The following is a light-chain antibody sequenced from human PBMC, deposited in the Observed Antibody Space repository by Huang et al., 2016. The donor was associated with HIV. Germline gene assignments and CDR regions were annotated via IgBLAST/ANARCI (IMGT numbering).Light chain of an antibody. CDR2: DAS. Sequence: EFVLTQSQATLSLSPGERATLPCRASQSVNTYLAWYQQKPGQAPRLLIFDASTRATGIPARFSGSGSGTDFTLTISSLEPEDFAVYFCQQRTDWLTFGGGTKVEIK. J-gene: IGKJ4*01. V-gene: IGKV3-11*01. CDR1: QSVNTY. CDR3: QQRTDWLT.